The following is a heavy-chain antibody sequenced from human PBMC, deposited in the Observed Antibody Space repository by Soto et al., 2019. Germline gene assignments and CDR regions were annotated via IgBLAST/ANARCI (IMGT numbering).Heavy chain of an antibody. CDR3: ATATESPPGGRSDV. D-gene: IGHD3-16*01. CDR2: IIPILNLV. CDR1: GDSFNDYA. Sequence: VQLEQSETEVRKPGSSVKLSCKTSGDSFNDYAISWVRQAPGQGLEWMGGIIPILNLVRYAEKFQGRVTISATDSTGTAYLEVTRLRSEDTATYYCATATESPPGGRSDVWGLGTRVSVSS. V-gene: IGHV1-69*01. J-gene: IGHJ6*02.